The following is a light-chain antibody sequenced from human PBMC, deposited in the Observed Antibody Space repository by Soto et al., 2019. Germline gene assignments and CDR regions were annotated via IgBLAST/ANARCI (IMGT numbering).Light chain of an antibody. J-gene: IGKJ5*01. V-gene: IGKV1-33*01. CDR3: QQYENLPT. Sequence: DIQMTQSPSTLSASVGDRVTITCRASQTIHSFLAWYQQKAGKAPKLLIYDASNLEAGVPSRFRGSGSGTDFTFTISRLQPEDIATYYCQQYENLPTFGQGTRLEIK. CDR2: DAS. CDR1: QTIHSF.